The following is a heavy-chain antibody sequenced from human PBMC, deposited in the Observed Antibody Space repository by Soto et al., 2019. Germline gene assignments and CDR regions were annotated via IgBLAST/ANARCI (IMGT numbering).Heavy chain of an antibody. Sequence: QVQLVQSGAELKKPGSSVRVSCKISGDSFSSYAISWVRQAPGEGVGWVGGIIPIFETANYAQKFQGRVTITAVESTTTAYMEVTRLRPEDTAIFYCAASDSSSWQHDYWGQGTLITVSS. CDR1: GDSFSSYA. CDR2: IIPIFETA. V-gene: IGHV1-69*01. J-gene: IGHJ4*02. CDR3: AASDSSSWQHDY. D-gene: IGHD6-13*01.